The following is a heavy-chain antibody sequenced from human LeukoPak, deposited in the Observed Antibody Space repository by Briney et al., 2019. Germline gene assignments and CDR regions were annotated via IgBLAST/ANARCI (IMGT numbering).Heavy chain of an antibody. CDR1: GGSINSYF. CDR3: ARDSSSWYNWFDP. J-gene: IGHJ5*02. D-gene: IGHD6-13*01. V-gene: IGHV4-4*07. Sequence: PSETLSLTCTVSGGSINSYFWTWIRQPAGKGLEWIGRIYTGGSTNYNPSLKSRVTISVDTSKNQFSLKLSSVTTADTAVYYCARDSSSWYNWFDPWGQGTLVTVSS. CDR2: IYTGGST.